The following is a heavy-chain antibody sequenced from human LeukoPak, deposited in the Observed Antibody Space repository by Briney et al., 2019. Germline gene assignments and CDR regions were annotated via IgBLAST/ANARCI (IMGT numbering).Heavy chain of an antibody. CDR2: IYYSGST. J-gene: IGHJ5*02. D-gene: IGHD3-10*01. V-gene: IGHV4-39*01. CDR1: GGSISSSSYY. CDR3: ARGLVVGEGDWFDP. Sequence: SETLSLTCTVSGGSISSSSYYWGWIRQPPGKGLEWIGSIYYSGSTYYNPSLKSRVTISVDTSKNQFSLKLSSVTAADTAVYYCARGLVVGEGDWFDPWGQGTLVTVSS.